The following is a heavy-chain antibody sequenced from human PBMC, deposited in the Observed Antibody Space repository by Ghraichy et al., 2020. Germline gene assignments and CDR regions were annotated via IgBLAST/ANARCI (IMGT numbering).Heavy chain of an antibody. CDR1: GFTVSSNY. CDR3: ARVSGYQYYFDY. V-gene: IGHV3-53*04. J-gene: IGHJ4*02. Sequence: GGSLRLSCAASGFTVSSNYMSWVRQAPGRGLEWVSVLYSDGSTYYADSVKGRFTISRHNSKNTLYLQMNSLRAGDTAVYYCARVSGYQYYFDYWGQGTLVTVSS. CDR2: LYSDGST. D-gene: IGHD6-25*01.